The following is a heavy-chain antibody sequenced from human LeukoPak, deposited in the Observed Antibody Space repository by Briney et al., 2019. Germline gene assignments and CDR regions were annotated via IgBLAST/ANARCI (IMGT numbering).Heavy chain of an antibody. CDR3: ARNSQFPYRLFYMDV. CDR1: GGSISSGGYY. Sequence: PSQTLSLTCTVSGGSISSGGYYWSWIRQHPGKGLEWIGYIYYSGSTYYNPSLKSRVTISVDTSKNQFSLQLSAVTAADTAVYYCARNSQFPYRLFYMDVWGKGATVTVSS. V-gene: IGHV4-31*03. CDR2: IYYSGST. D-gene: IGHD6-19*01. J-gene: IGHJ6*03.